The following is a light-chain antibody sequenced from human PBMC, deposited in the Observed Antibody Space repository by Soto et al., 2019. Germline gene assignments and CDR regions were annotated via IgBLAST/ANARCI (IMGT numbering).Light chain of an antibody. CDR2: DVS. J-gene: IGKJ2*01. Sequence: DIQMTQSPSSLSASVGDRVTITCQASQDIINYLNWYQWKPGKAPNLLIHDVSTLEPGVPARFTGGGSGTDFTLTIIGLQPEDVATYYCQQYHSRPNTFGQGTKVEIK. CDR1: QDIINY. CDR3: QQYHSRPNT. V-gene: IGKV1-33*01.